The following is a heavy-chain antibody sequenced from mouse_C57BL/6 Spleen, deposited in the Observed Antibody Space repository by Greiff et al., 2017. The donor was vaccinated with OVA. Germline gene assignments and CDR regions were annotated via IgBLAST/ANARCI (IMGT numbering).Heavy chain of an antibody. V-gene: IGHV5-6*01. J-gene: IGHJ1*03. CDR1: GFTFSSYG. CDR2: ISSGGSYT. CDR3: ARPPPTTVVADWWFDV. D-gene: IGHD1-1*01. Sequence: EVQLVESGGDLVKPGGSLKLSCAASGFTFSSYGMSWVRQTPDKRLEWVATISSGGSYTYYPDSVKGRFTISRDNAKNTLYLQMSSLKSENTAMYYCARPPPTTVVADWWFDVWGTGTTVTVSS.